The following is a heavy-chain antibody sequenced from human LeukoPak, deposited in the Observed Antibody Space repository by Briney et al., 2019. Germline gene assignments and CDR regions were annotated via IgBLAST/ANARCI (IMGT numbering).Heavy chain of an antibody. CDR3: ARVPKWGLPFDY. CDR1: GFTFSSYA. V-gene: IGHV3-30-3*01. J-gene: IGHJ4*02. D-gene: IGHD1-26*01. Sequence: GRSLRLSCAASGFTFSSYAMHWVRQAPGKGLEWVAVISYDGSNKYYADSVKGRFTISRDNSKNTLYLQMNSLRAEDTAVYYCARVPKWGLPFDYWGQGTLVTVSS. CDR2: ISYDGSNK.